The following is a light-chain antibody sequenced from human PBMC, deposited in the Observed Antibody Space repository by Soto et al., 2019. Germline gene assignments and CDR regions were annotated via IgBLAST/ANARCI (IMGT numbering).Light chain of an antibody. J-gene: IGKJ1*01. Sequence: VLTQSPATLSVSAGETVTISCRASQSISICVAWYQQKPGKAPRLLIYGASTRASGIPARFSGSGSGTQFTLTISSLQSEDFAVYYCQQYNSWPRTFGQGTKVDIK. CDR1: QSISIC. CDR2: GAS. CDR3: QQYNSWPRT. V-gene: IGKV3-15*01.